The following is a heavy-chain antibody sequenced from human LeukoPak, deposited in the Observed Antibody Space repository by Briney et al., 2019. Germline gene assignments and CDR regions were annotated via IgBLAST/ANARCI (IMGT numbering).Heavy chain of an antibody. Sequence: ASVKVSCKASGYTFTSYGISWVRQAPGQGLEWMGWINPNSGGTNYAQKFQGRVTMTRDTSISTAYMELSRLRSDDTAVYYCARGLYDYVWGSYRYTHPYFDYWGQGTLVTVSS. V-gene: IGHV1-2*02. CDR1: GYTFTSYG. CDR2: INPNSGGT. D-gene: IGHD3-16*02. J-gene: IGHJ4*02. CDR3: ARGLYDYVWGSYRYTHPYFDY.